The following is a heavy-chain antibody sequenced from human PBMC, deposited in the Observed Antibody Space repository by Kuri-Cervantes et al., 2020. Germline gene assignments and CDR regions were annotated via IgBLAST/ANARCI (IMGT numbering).Heavy chain of an antibody. CDR3: ARGDSGSYFRKSRYFQH. Sequence: SETLSLTCAVSGYSISSGYYWGWIRQPPGKGLGWIGSIYHSGSTYYNPSLKSRVTISVDTSKNQFSLKLSSVTAADTAVYYCARGDSGSYFRKSRYFQHWGQGTLVTVSS. D-gene: IGHD1-26*01. CDR2: IYHSGST. CDR1: GYSISSGYY. V-gene: IGHV4-38-2*01. J-gene: IGHJ1*01.